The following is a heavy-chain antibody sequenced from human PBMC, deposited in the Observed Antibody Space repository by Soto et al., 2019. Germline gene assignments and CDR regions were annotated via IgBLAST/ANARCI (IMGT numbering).Heavy chain of an antibody. CDR3: ARSPYYFGSGRYRPHCDRNDF. J-gene: IGHJ6*02. Sequence: GESLKISCKGSGYTFSTSWIGWVRQMPGKGLEWMGIIYPGDSDARYSPPFQGQVTISVDKSINTAYLQWSSLKASDTAMYYCARSPYYFGSGRYRPHCDRNDFWGQGTTVPVSS. D-gene: IGHD3-10*01. CDR1: GYTFSTSW. CDR2: IYPGDSDA. V-gene: IGHV5-51*01.